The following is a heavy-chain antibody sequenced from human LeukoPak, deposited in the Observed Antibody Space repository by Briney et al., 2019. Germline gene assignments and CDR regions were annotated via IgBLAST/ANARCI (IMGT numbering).Heavy chain of an antibody. Sequence: PGGSLRLSCAASGFTFSSFWMHWVRQAPGKGLVWVSRINSDGSSTNHADSVKGRFTISRDNAKNTVYLQMNSLRGEDTAVYYCARGKWELLEDWGQGTLVTVSS. CDR3: ARGKWELLED. CDR2: INSDGSST. D-gene: IGHD1-26*01. V-gene: IGHV3-74*01. CDR1: GFTFSSFW. J-gene: IGHJ4*02.